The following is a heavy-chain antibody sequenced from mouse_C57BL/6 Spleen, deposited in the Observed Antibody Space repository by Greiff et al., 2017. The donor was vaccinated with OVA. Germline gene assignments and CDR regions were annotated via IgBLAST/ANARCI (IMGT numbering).Heavy chain of an antibody. J-gene: IGHJ3*01. CDR3: ARLGSQDWFAY. CDR2: INPSSGYT. Sequence: QVQLQQSGAELARPGASVKMSCKASGYTFTSYTMHWVKQRPGQGLEWIGYINPSSGYTKYNQKFKDKATLTADKSSSTAYMQLSSLTSEDSAVYYCARLGSQDWFAYWGQGTLVTVSA. CDR1: GYTFTSYT. V-gene: IGHV1-4*01.